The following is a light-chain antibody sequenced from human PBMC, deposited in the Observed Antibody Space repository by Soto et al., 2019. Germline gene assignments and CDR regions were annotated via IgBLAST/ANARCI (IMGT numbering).Light chain of an antibody. CDR1: NSDVGGYNY. CDR3: SSYTGSNTLV. V-gene: IGLV2-14*01. Sequence: QSALTQPASVSGSPGQSITISCTGTNSDVGGYNYVSWYQQHPGKAPKLMIYEVSNRPSGVSNRFSASKSGNTASLTISGLQDEDEADYYCSSYTGSNTLVFGGGTQLTVL. CDR2: EVS. J-gene: IGLJ3*02.